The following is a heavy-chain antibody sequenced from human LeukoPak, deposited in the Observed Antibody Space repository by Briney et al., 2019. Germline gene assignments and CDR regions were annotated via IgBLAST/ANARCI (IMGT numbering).Heavy chain of an antibody. CDR2: LLDSVNT. J-gene: IGHJ4*02. CDR1: GGSISSHY. D-gene: IGHD5-18*01. CDR3: ATIKRGSIYGYFDF. Sequence: SETLSLTCTVSGGSISSHYWSWIRQPPGKGLEWIAYLLDSVNTKDNPSLSSRLTLSADTSKNQFSLRLSSETAADTAVYYCATIKRGSIYGYFDFWGQGIKVTVSS. V-gene: IGHV4-59*11.